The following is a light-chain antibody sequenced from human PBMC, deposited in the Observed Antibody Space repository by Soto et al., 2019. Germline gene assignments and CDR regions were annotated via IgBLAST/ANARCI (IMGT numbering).Light chain of an antibody. CDR3: TSYVGNNSGV. CDR1: SCDVGAYNY. J-gene: IGLJ3*02. V-gene: IGLV2-8*01. CDR2: EVT. Sequence: QSALTQPPSASGSPGQSVTISCTGTSCDVGAYNYVSWYQQYPGKAPKLMIYEVTNRPSGVPDRFSGSKSGNTASLTVSGLQAEDEADYYCTSYVGNNSGVFGGGTKLTVL.